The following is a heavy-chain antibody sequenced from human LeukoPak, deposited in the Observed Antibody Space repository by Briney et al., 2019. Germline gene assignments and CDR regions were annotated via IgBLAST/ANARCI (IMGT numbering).Heavy chain of an antibody. CDR3: AKDVQKAVAGIYGMGV. V-gene: IGHV3-30*18. CDR2: ISYDGSHK. D-gene: IGHD6-13*01. Sequence: GGSLRLSCAASGITFRSYGMHWVRQAPGKGLEWVAVISYDGSHKYYADSVKGRLSISRDNSKNTLYLQMNSLRHEDTAVYYCAKDVQKAVAGIYGMGVWGQGTTVTVSS. CDR1: GITFRSYG. J-gene: IGHJ6*02.